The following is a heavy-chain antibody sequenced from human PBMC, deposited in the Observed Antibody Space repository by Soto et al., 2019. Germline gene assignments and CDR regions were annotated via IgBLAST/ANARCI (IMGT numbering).Heavy chain of an antibody. J-gene: IGHJ3*02. Sequence: PGGYLRLSCAASGFTFSSYSMNWVRQAPGKGLEWVSSISSSSSYIYYADSVKGRFTISRDNAKNSLYLQMNSLTVGDTALYYCAKATATGGGAFDICGQGTMVTVSS. CDR1: GFTFSSYS. D-gene: IGHD2-8*02. CDR2: ISSSSSYI. CDR3: AKATATGGGAFDI. V-gene: IGHV3-21*04.